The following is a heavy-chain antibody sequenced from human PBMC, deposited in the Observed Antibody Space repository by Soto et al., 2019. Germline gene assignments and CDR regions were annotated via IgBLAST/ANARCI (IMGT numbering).Heavy chain of an antibody. D-gene: IGHD2-21*01. CDR1: GCSVSSGSYY. CDR2: IYYSGST. Sequence: SETLSLTCTVSGCSVSSGSYYWSWIRQPPGKGLEWIGYIYYSGSTNYNPSLKSRVTISVDTSKNQFSLKLSSVTAADTAVYYCAREFRGYFDYWGQGTLVTVSS. V-gene: IGHV4-61*01. CDR3: AREFRGYFDY. J-gene: IGHJ4*02.